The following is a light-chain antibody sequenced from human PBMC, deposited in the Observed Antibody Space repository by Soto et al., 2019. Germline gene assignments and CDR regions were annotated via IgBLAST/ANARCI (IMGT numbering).Light chain of an antibody. J-gene: IGKJ2*01. V-gene: IGKV1-5*03. CDR2: QAS. CDR1: QSINTW. Sequence: DIQMTQSPSTLSASVGDRVTITCRASQSINTWLAWYQQKPGKAPRFLIYQASSLESGDPSRFSGSGFGTEFTLTISNLQPDDFATYYCQQYKSYSTFGQGTKLETK. CDR3: QQYKSYST.